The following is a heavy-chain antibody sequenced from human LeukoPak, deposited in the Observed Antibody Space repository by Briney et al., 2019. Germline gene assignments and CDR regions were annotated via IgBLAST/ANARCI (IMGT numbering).Heavy chain of an antibody. D-gene: IGHD6-13*01. CDR1: GYTFTSYG. CDR2: ISAYNGNT. CDR3: ASPYYSSSWYAFGY. V-gene: IGHV1-18*01. J-gene: IGHJ4*02. Sequence: GASVKVSCKASGYTFTSYGISWVRQAPGQGLEWMGWISAYNGNTNYAQKLQGRVTMTTDTSTSTAYMELRSLRSDDTAVYYCASPYYSSSWYAFGYWGQGTLVTVSS.